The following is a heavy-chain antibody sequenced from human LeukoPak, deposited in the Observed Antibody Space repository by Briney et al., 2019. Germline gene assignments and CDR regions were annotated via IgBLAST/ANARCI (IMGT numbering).Heavy chain of an antibody. CDR3: ARGSSGSYYYYYGMDV. Sequence: ASVKVSCKASGGTFSSYAISWVRQAPGQGLEWMGWISAYNGNTNYAQKLQGRVTMTTDTSTSTAYMELRSLRSDDTAVYYCARGSSGSYYYYYGMDVWGQGTTVTVSS. CDR1: GGTFSSYA. J-gene: IGHJ6*02. CDR2: ISAYNGNT. D-gene: IGHD1-26*01. V-gene: IGHV1-18*01.